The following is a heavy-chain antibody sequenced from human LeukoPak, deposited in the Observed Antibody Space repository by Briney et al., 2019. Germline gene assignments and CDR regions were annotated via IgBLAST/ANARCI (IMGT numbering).Heavy chain of an antibody. CDR3: ARGVGARGRYYYGSGSYPTGHRFDP. CDR1: GYTFTSYG. J-gene: IGHJ5*02. V-gene: IGHV1-18*01. D-gene: IGHD3-10*01. CDR2: ISAYNGNT. Sequence: ASVKVSCKASGYTFTSYGISWVRQAPGQGLEWMGWISAYNGNTNYAQKLQGRATMTTDTSTSTAYMELRSLRSDDTAVYYCARGVGARGRYYYGSGSYPTGHRFDPWGQGTLVTVSS.